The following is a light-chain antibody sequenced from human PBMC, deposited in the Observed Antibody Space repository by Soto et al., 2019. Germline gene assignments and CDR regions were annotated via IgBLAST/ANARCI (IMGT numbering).Light chain of an antibody. V-gene: IGLV2-14*01. CDR2: DVS. Sequence: QSVLTQPASVSGSPGQSITISCTGTSSDVGRYNYVSWYQQHPGKAPKLIIYDVSNRPSGVSNRFSGSKSGNTASLSISGLQAEDEADYYCSSYTTSNTPVLFGGGTKLTVL. CDR1: SSDVGRYNY. CDR3: SSYTTSNTPVL. J-gene: IGLJ2*01.